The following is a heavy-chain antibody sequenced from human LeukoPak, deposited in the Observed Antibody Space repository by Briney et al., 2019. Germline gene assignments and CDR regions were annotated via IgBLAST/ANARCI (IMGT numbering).Heavy chain of an antibody. Sequence: SETLSLTCTVSGGSISSYYWSWIRQPPGKGLEWLAYISHSGSTNFNPSLKSRVTISVDTSMNQFSLKLSSVTAADTAVYYCARESDYYDSSGYFDYWGQGTLVTVSS. D-gene: IGHD3-22*01. CDR3: ARESDYYDSSGYFDY. CDR2: ISHSGST. J-gene: IGHJ4*02. V-gene: IGHV4-59*01. CDR1: GGSISSYY.